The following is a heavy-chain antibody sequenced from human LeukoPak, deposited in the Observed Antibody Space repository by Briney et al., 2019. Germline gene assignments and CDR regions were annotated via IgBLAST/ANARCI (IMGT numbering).Heavy chain of an antibody. Sequence: GGSLRLSCAASGFTVSSNYMSWVRQAPGKGLEWVSAISGSGDSTYYGDSVKGRFTISRDNSKNTLYLQMNSLRAEDTAVYYCAKTRPLDSSSWSHGDYWGQGTLVTVSS. V-gene: IGHV3-23*01. D-gene: IGHD6-13*01. CDR2: ISGSGDST. CDR1: GFTVSSNY. J-gene: IGHJ4*02. CDR3: AKTRPLDSSSWSHGDY.